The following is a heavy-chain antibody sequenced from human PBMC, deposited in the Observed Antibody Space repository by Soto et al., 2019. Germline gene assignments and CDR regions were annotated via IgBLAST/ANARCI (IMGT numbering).Heavy chain of an antibody. CDR2: ISYDGSNK. J-gene: IGHJ4*02. CDR3: AKDFDYSVHAGDY. CDR1: GFTFSSYG. V-gene: IGHV3-30*18. Sequence: QVQLVESGGGVVQPGRSLRLSCAASGFTFSSYGMHWVRQAPGKGLEWVAVISYDGSNKYYADSVKGRFTISRDNSKNTLYLQINGLRAEDTAGYYCAKDFDYSVHAGDYWGQGTLVTVSS. D-gene: IGHD4-4*01.